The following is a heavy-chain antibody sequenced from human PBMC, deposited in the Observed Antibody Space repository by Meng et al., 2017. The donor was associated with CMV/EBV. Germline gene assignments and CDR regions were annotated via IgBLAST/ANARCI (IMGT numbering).Heavy chain of an antibody. V-gene: IGHV1-8*01. J-gene: IGHJ2*01. Sequence: DINWVRQATGQGLGWMGWMNPNGGNAGYAQKFQGRVTMTRNTSISTAYMELSSLRSEDTAVYYCARGRSAGVVVPAAIRGYWYFDLWGRGTLVTVSS. CDR3: ARGRSAGVVVPAAIRGYWYFDL. CDR2: MNPNGGNA. CDR1: D. D-gene: IGHD2-2*02.